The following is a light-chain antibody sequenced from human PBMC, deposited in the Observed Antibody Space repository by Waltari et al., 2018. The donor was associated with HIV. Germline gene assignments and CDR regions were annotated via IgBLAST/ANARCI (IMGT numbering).Light chain of an antibody. CDR3: QHYDTFPDT. J-gene: IGKJ2*01. CDR2: AAS. Sequence: DIQMTQSPPSLSASVGDTVTITCRASQGISSWLAWYQQKPGKAPKPLIYAASSLQTGVPSRFSGSGTGTQFAHTISSQQPEDFATYDCQHYDTFPDTFGQGTRLEIK. CDR1: QGISSW. V-gene: IGKV1D-16*01.